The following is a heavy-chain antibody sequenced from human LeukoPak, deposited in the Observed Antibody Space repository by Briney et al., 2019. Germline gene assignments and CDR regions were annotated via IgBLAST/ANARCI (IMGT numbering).Heavy chain of an antibody. CDR2: IIPIFGTA. D-gene: IGHD1-1*01. V-gene: IGHV1-69*13. CDR1: GGTFSSYA. Sequence: SVKVSCKASGGTFSSYAISWVRQAPGQGLEWMGGIIPIFGTANYAQKFQGRVTITADESTSTAYMELSSLRSEDTAVYYCARGAVSGNWKDGGDAFDIWGQGTMVTVSS. CDR3: ARGAVSGNWKDGGDAFDI. J-gene: IGHJ3*02.